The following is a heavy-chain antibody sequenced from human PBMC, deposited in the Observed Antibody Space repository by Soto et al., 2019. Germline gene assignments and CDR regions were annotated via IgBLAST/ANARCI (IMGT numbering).Heavy chain of an antibody. V-gene: IGHV2-5*02. D-gene: IGHD2-15*01. J-gene: IGHJ4*02. CDR2: IYWDDDK. CDR3: AHRARGYCSGGSCYSGPFDY. Sequence: ESGPTLVNPTQTLTLTCTFSGFSLSTSGVGVGWIRQPPGKALEWLALIYWDDDKRYSPSLKSRLTITKDTSKNQVVLTMTNMDPVDTATYYFAHRARGYCSGGSCYSGPFDYWGQGTQVTVSS. CDR1: GFSLSTSGVG.